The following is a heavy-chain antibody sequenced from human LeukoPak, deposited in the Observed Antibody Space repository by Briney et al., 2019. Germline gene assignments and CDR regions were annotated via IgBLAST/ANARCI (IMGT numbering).Heavy chain of an antibody. CDR3: ATSSRVRQQLVNGMDV. Sequence: ASVKVSCKASGYTFTNYDINWVRQATGQGLEWMGWMNPNSANTGYSQKFQGRVTFTRDTSISTAYMELSSLRSEDTAVYYCATSSRVRQQLVNGMDVWGQGTTVTVSS. CDR2: MNPNSANT. D-gene: IGHD6-13*01. CDR1: GYTFTNYD. J-gene: IGHJ6*02. V-gene: IGHV1-8*03.